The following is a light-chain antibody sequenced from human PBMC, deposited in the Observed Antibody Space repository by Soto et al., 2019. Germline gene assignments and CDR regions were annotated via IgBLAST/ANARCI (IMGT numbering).Light chain of an antibody. CDR1: SSDVGGYNR. Sequence: QSALTQPPSVCGSPGQSVTISCTGSSSDVGGYNRVSWYQQPPGTAPNLLIYEGTNRPSGVPDRFSGSESGNTASLTISGLQTEDEADYCCSSYTSSSTLVFGTGTKLTVL. J-gene: IGLJ1*01. CDR3: SSYTSSSTLV. V-gene: IGLV2-18*02. CDR2: EGT.